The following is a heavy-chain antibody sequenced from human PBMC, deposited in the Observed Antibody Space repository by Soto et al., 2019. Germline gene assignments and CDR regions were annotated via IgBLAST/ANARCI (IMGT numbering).Heavy chain of an antibody. D-gene: IGHD3-9*01. CDR2: ISYSGST. J-gene: IGHJ4*02. V-gene: IGHV4-31*03. CDR1: GDSLSGGGFY. CDR3: ARTYYDILSGFYLFDY. Sequence: SETLSLTCPVSGDSLSGGGFYRSWIRQHPGKGLEWIGYISYSGSTYYNPSLKSRVTISLDTPKNQFSLKLGSVTAADTAVYYCARTYYDILSGFYLFDYWGQGTLVTVSS.